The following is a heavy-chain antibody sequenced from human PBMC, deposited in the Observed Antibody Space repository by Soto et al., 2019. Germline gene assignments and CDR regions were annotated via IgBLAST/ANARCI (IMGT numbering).Heavy chain of an antibody. J-gene: IGHJ4*02. CDR2: IKQDGSER. V-gene: IGHV3-7*05. CDR1: GFTFSTYW. D-gene: IGHD2-2*01. CDR3: AKSLSAIPGDS. Sequence: EVQLVESGGGLVQSGGSLRLSCAASGFTFSTYWMGWVRQGPGTGPEWVANIKQDGSERYYADSVKGRFTISRDNAKSSLYLQMTSLRAEDTAVYHCAKSLSAIPGDSWGQGTLVTVSS.